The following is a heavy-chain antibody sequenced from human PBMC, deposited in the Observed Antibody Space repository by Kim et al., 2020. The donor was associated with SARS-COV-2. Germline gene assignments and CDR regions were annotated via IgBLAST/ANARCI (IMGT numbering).Heavy chain of an antibody. D-gene: IGHD6-13*01. Sequence: GSPTTADSGKARVTISRDNSKNTLYLQMNSLRAEDTAVYYCAKGAAALDYWGQGTLVTVSS. CDR2: GSP. J-gene: IGHJ4*02. V-gene: IGHV3-23*01. CDR3: AKGAAALDY.